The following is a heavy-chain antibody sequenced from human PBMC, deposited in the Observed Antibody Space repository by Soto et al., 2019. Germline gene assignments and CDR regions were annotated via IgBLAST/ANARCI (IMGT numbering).Heavy chain of an antibody. Sequence: PGGSLRLSCAASGFTFSSYAMHWVRQAPGKGLEWVAVISYDGSNKYYADSVKGRFTISRDNSKNTLYLQMNSLRAEDTAVYYCARVWPANYDSSGILDYWGQGTLVTVSS. CDR2: ISYDGSNK. CDR1: GFTFSSYA. CDR3: ARVWPANYDSSGILDY. D-gene: IGHD3-22*01. V-gene: IGHV3-30-3*01. J-gene: IGHJ4*02.